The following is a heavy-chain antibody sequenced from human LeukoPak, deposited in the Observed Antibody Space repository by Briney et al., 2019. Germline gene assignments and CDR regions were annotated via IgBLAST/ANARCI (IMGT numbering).Heavy chain of an antibody. CDR1: GFTFSSYA. J-gene: IGHJ4*02. CDR3: ARARSGGLRDY. CDR2: ISSGGNFT. D-gene: IGHD3-10*01. V-gene: IGHV3-21*05. Sequence: GGSLRLSCEVSGFTFSSYAMNWVRQAPGKGLEWLSYISSGGNFTYYADSVRGRFTISRDNARNSLYLHMNSLRAEDTAIYYCARARSGGLRDYWGQGTLVTVSS.